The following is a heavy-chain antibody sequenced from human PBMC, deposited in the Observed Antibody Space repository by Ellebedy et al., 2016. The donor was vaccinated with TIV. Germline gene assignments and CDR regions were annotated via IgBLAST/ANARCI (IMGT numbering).Heavy chain of an antibody. CDR2: ISSSGSTI. D-gene: IGHD3-9*01. V-gene: IGHV3-48*03. Sequence: GGSLRLSCAASGFTFSSYEMNWVRQAPGKGLEWVSYISSSGSTIYYADSVKGRFTISRDNAKNSLYLQMNSLRAEDTAVYYCARVGYDILTGYQLRGGAFDIWGQGTMVTVSS. CDR1: GFTFSSYE. J-gene: IGHJ3*02. CDR3: ARVGYDILTGYQLRGGAFDI.